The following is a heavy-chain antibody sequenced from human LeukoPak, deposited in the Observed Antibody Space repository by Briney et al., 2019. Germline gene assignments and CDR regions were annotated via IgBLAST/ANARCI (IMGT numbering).Heavy chain of an antibody. Sequence: ASVKVSCKASGYTFTSYGISWVRQAPGQGLEWMGWISGYNGNTNYGPKFQGRVTMTTDTSTSTAYMELRGLRSDDTAVYYCARGQDSSSWSNYYYYGMDVWGQGTTVTVSS. D-gene: IGHD6-13*01. J-gene: IGHJ6*02. V-gene: IGHV1-18*01. CDR3: ARGQDSSSWSNYYYYGMDV. CDR2: ISGYNGNT. CDR1: GYTFTSYG.